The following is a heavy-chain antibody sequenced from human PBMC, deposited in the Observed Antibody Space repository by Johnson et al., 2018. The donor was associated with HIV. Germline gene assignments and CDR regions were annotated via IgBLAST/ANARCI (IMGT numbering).Heavy chain of an antibody. Sequence: VQLVESGGGLVQPGGSLRLSCGASGFSVSNNYMNWVRQAPGKGLEWVANIKQDGSEKYYVDSVKGRITISRDNAKNSLYLQMNSLRAEDTAVYYCARGYGGNYDAFDIWGQGTMVTVSS. CDR1: GFSVSNNY. CDR3: ARGYGGNYDAFDI. J-gene: IGHJ3*02. CDR2: IKQDGSEK. V-gene: IGHV3-7*01. D-gene: IGHD4-23*01.